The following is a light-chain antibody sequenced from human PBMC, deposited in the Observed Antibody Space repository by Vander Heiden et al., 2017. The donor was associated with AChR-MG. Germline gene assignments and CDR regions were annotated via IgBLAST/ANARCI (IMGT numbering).Light chain of an antibody. CDR1: QSVSSY. J-gene: IGKJ4*01. V-gene: IGKV3-11*01. Sequence: IVFTPSPSTLFLSPGATPTLSCRPSQSVSSYLAWYQQKPGQAPRLLIYDASNRATGIPARFSGSGSGTDFTLTISSLEPEDFAVYYCQQRSNFTFGGGTKVEIK. CDR3: QQRSNFT. CDR2: DAS.